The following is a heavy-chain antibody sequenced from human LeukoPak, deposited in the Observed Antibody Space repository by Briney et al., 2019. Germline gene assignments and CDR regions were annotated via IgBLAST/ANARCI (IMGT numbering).Heavy chain of an antibody. D-gene: IGHD6-19*01. J-gene: IGHJ6*03. V-gene: IGHV3-30*02. CDR1: GFTFSSYG. Sequence: GGSLRLSCAASGFTFSSYGMHWVRQAPGKGLEWVAFIRYDGSNKYYADSVKGRLTISRDNAKNSLYLQMNSLRDEDTAVYYCARDIRGYSSGGLFRVYYYYYMDVWGKGTTVTVSS. CDR3: ARDIRGYSSGGLFRVYYYYYMDV. CDR2: IRYDGSNK.